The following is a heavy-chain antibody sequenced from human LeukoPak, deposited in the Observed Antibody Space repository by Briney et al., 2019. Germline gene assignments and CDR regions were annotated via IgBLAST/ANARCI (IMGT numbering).Heavy chain of an antibody. D-gene: IGHD6-19*01. CDR1: EFTFSSYT. CDR2: ISGNGGTT. J-gene: IGHJ4*02. Sequence: PGGSLRLSCAASEFTFSSYTMSWVRQAPGKGLEWVSTISGNGGTTYYADSVKGRFTISRDNAKNSLYLQMNSLRAEDTAVYYCARGKYSSGWFDYWGQGTLVTVSS. CDR3: ARGKYSSGWFDY. V-gene: IGHV3-23*01.